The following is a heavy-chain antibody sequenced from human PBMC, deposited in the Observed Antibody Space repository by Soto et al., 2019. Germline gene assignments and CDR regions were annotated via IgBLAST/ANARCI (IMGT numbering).Heavy chain of an antibody. D-gene: IGHD6-13*01. V-gene: IGHV3-11*01. J-gene: IGHJ4*02. CDR2: ISSSGSAV. Sequence: PGGSLRLSCEASGFTFSDYYMSWIRQAPGKGLEWVSYISSSGSAVYYADSVKGRFTISRDNAKNSVFLQMNSLRGEDTAVYYCAREVSSWPGYWGQGTLVTVS. CDR1: GFTFSDYY. CDR3: AREVSSWPGY.